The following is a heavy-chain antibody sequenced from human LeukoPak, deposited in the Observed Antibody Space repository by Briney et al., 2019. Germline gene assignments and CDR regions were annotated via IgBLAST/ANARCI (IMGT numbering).Heavy chain of an antibody. CDR1: GYTFTNYP. V-gene: IGHV7-4-1*01. CDR3: VGY. J-gene: IGHJ4*02. D-gene: IGHD2-15*01. CDR2: INTNTGNS. Sequence: ASVKVSCKASGYTFTNYPMNWVRQAPGQGLEWMGWINTNTGNSMYAQGFTGRFVFSWDTSVSTAYYCARDTYCSGGRCYSRVGYWGQGTLVTVSS.